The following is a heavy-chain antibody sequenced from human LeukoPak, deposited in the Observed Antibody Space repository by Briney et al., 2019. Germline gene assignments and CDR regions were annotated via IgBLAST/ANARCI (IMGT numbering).Heavy chain of an antibody. CDR2: ISASGGST. J-gene: IGHJ6*04. Sequence: PGGSLRLSCAASGFTFRSYAMSWVRQAPGKGLEWVSAISASGGSTYYADSVKGRFTISRDNAKNSLYLQMNSLRAEDTAVYYCAELGITMIGGVWGKGTTVTISS. CDR3: AELGITMIGGV. CDR1: GFTFRSYA. V-gene: IGHV3-23*01. D-gene: IGHD3-10*02.